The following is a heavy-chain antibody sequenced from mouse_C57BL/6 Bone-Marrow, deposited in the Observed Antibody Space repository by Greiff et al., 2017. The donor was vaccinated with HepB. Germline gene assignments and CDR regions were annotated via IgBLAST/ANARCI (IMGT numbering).Heavy chain of an antibody. CDR2: INPSNGGT. CDR3: ARAPITTVVATGRFDY. D-gene: IGHD1-1*01. CDR1: GYTFTSYW. V-gene: IGHV1-53*01. Sequence: QVHVKQSGTELVKPGASVKLSCKASGYTFTSYWMHWVKQRPGQGLEWIGNINPSNGGTNYNEKFKSKATLTVDKSSSTAYMQLSSLTSEDSAVYYCARAPITTVVATGRFDYWGQGTTLTVSS. J-gene: IGHJ2*01.